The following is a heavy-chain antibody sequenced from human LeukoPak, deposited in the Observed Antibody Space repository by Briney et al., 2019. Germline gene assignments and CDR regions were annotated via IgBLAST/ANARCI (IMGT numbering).Heavy chain of an antibody. Sequence: GGSLRLSCAVSGLTFSSCAMRWVRQAPGKGLEWVSCISGSGGSTYYRDSVKGRFSVSRDNSKNTLYLQMSNLRAEDTAVYYCAKEGNLRDFDSWGQGTMVSVSS. D-gene: IGHD5-24*01. V-gene: IGHV3-23*01. CDR2: ISGSGGST. CDR1: GLTFSSCA. J-gene: IGHJ3*02. CDR3: AKEGNLRDFDS.